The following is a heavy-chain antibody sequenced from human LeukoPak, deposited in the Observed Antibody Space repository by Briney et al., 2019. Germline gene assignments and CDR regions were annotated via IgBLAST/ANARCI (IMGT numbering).Heavy chain of an antibody. CDR3: TRVNHYYDSSGYYYEYYFDY. D-gene: IGHD3-22*01. V-gene: IGHV1-18*01. J-gene: IGHJ4*02. CDR2: ISGYNGYI. Sequence: ASVKVSCKASSYTFTTYGLSWVRQAPGQGLEWMGWISGYNGYINYAQKLQGRVTMTTDTSTSTAYMELRSLRADDTAMYYCTRVNHYYDSSGYYYEYYFDYWGQGTLVTVSS. CDR1: SYTFTTYG.